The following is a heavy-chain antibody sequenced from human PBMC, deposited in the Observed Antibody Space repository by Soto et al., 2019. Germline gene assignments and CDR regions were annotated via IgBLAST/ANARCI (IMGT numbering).Heavy chain of an antibody. CDR2: IIPIFGTA. V-gene: IGHV1-69*13. CDR1: GGTFSSYA. J-gene: IGHJ6*02. D-gene: IGHD1-26*01. Sequence: SVKVSCKASGGTFSSYAISWVRQAPGQGLEWMGGIIPIFGTANYAQKFQGRVTITADESTSTAYMELSSLRSEDTAVYYCARESGSYPVYYYYYGMDVWGQGTTVTVSS. CDR3: ARESGSYPVYYYYYGMDV.